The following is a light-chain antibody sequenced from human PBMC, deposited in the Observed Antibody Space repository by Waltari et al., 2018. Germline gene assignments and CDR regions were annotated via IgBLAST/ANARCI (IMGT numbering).Light chain of an antibody. CDR1: QIVSSNY. Sequence: EIVLTQSPGTLSLSPGERATLSCRASQIVSSNYLAWYQQKPGQAPRLLIYGASSGATGIPDRFSGSGSGTDFTLTISRLEPEDFAVYYCQQYATSWTFGQGTKVEIK. CDR2: GAS. CDR3: QQYATSWT. V-gene: IGKV3-20*01. J-gene: IGKJ1*01.